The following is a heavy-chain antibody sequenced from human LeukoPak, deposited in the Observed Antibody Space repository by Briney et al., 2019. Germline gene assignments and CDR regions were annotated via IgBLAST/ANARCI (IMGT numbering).Heavy chain of an antibody. CDR3: ARDAYGSSVDY. CDR2: ISGSSNYI. CDR1: GFTFSSYT. J-gene: IGHJ4*02. Sequence: GGSLRLSCAASGFTFSSYTMNWVRQAPGKGLEWVSSISGSSNYIYYADSVKGRFTISRDNAKNSLYLQMNSLRAEDTAVYYCARDAYGSSVDYWGQGTLVTVSP. D-gene: IGHD1-26*01. V-gene: IGHV3-21*01.